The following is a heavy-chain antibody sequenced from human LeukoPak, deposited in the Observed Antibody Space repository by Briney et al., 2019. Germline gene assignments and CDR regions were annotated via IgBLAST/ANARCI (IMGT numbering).Heavy chain of an antibody. J-gene: IGHJ4*02. CDR3: TVQRGGDGYNTFDY. Sequence: PGGSLRLSCAASGFTLSSYAMSWVRQAPGKGLEWVSALSGSGDDTYYADSVKGRFTNSRDNSKNTMYLQTNSLRAEDTAVYYCTVQRGGDGYNTFDYWGQGTLVTVSS. V-gene: IGHV3-23*01. D-gene: IGHD5-24*01. CDR1: GFTLSSYA. CDR2: LSGSGDDT.